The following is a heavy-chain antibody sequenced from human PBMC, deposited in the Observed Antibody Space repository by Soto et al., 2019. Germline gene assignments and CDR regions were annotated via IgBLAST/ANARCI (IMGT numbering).Heavy chain of an antibody. Sequence: SETLSLTCAVYGGSFSGYYWSWIRQPPGKGLEWIGEINHSGSTNYNPSLKSRVTISVDTSKNQFSLKLSSVTAADTAVYYCARELPRIAVAGTVDPWGQGTLVTVSS. J-gene: IGHJ5*02. CDR1: GGSFSGYY. D-gene: IGHD6-19*01. V-gene: IGHV4-34*01. CDR3: ARELPRIAVAGTVDP. CDR2: INHSGST.